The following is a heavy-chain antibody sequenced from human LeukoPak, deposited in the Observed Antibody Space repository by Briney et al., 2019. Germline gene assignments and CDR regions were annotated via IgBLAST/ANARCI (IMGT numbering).Heavy chain of an antibody. V-gene: IGHV1-69*05. CDR1: VGTFSSYA. D-gene: IGHD3-22*01. CDR3: ATNYYYDSSGYSLFAY. J-gene: IGHJ4*02. Sequence: SVKVSCKASVGTFSSYAISWVRQALGQGLEWMGRIIPIFGTANYAQKFQGRVTITTDESTSTAYMELSSLRSEDTAVYYCATNYYYDSSGYSLFAYWGQGTLVTVSS. CDR2: IIPIFGTA.